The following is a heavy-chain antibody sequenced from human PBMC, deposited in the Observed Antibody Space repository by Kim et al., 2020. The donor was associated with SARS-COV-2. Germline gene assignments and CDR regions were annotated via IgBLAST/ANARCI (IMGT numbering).Heavy chain of an antibody. V-gene: IGHV3-23*01. Sequence: ADSVKGRFNISRDNSKNTLYLQMNSLRAEDTAVYYCANLPTIYYYGMDVWGQGTTVTVSS. CDR3: ANLPTIYYYGMDV. D-gene: IGHD5-12*01. J-gene: IGHJ6*02.